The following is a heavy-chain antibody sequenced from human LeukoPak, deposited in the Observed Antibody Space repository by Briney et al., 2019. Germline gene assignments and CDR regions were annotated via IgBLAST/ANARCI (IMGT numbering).Heavy chain of an antibody. CDR3: AIPGGYSYGYDY. CDR1: GYRFTSYW. D-gene: IGHD5-18*01. Sequence: GESLRISCKGSGYRFTSYWISWVRQMAGKGLEWMGRIDPSDSYTNYSPSFQGHVTISADKSISTAYLQWSSLKASDTAMYYCAIPGGYSYGYDYWGQGTLVTVSS. CDR2: IDPSDSYT. V-gene: IGHV5-10-1*01. J-gene: IGHJ4*02.